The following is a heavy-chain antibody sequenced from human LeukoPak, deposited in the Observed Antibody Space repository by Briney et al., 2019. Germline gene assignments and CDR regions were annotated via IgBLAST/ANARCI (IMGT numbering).Heavy chain of an antibody. CDR1: GGSFSGYY. J-gene: IGHJ5*02. CDR3: ARGSSGWYGSRWFDP. D-gene: IGHD6-19*01. CDR2: INHSGST. Sequence: SETLSLTCAVYGGSFSGYYWSWIRQPPGKGLEWIGAINHSGSTNYNPSLKSRVTISLDTSKNLFSLKLSSVTAADTAVYYCARGSSGWYGSRWFDPWGQGTLVTVSS. V-gene: IGHV4-34*01.